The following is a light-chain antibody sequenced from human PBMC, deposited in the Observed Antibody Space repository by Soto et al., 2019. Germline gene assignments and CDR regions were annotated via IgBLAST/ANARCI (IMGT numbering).Light chain of an antibody. J-gene: IGKJ4*02. CDR2: GAA. V-gene: IGKV3-20*01. CDR3: VPDHRLGA. Sequence: ASQSVSSSHLAWYQQKPGQGPRLLIYGAASRATGIPDRFSCSGSGQDCTLCSIGIEPEAFSVYFCVPDHRLGAFAEGTKVDIK. CDR1: QSVSSSH.